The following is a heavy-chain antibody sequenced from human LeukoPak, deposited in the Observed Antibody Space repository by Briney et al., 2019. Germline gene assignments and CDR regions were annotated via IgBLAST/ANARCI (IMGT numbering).Heavy chain of an antibody. CDR3: ARAGYSYGPRGFDN. D-gene: IGHD5-18*01. V-gene: IGHV3-21*01. CDR2: ISSSSSYI. Sequence: GGSLRLSCAASGFTFSSYSMNWVRQAPGKGVEWVSSISSSSSYIYYADSLKGRFTISRDNAKNSLYLQMNSLRAEDTAVYYCARAGYSYGPRGFDNWGQGTLVTVSS. CDR1: GFTFSSYS. J-gene: IGHJ4*02.